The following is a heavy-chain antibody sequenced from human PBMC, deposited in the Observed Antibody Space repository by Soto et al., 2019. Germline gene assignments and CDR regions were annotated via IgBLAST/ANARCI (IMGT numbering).Heavy chain of an antibody. Sequence: SETLSLTCTVSGCSISSYYWSLIRQPPGKGLEWIGYIYYSGSTYYNPSLKSRVTISVDTSKNQFSLKLSSVTAADTAVYYCARGSDCSGGSCYSDYFDYWGQGTLVTVSS. CDR1: GCSISSYY. V-gene: IGHV4-30-4*08. CDR2: IYYSGST. D-gene: IGHD2-15*01. J-gene: IGHJ4*02. CDR3: ARGSDCSGGSCYSDYFDY.